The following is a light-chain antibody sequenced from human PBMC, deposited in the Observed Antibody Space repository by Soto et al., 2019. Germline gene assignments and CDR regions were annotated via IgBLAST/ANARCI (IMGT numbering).Light chain of an antibody. Sequence: IHMTQSPSTLSASVGDRVTITCRASQSISSWLAWYQQKPGKAPKLLIYDASSLESGVPSRFSGSGSGTEFTLTISSLQPDDFATYYCQHTWTFGQGTKVDI. V-gene: IGKV1-5*01. CDR2: DAS. J-gene: IGKJ1*01. CDR1: QSISSW. CDR3: QHTWT.